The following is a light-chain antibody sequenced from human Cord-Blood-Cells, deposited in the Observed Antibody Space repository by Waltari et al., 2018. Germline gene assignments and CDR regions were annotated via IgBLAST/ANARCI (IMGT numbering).Light chain of an antibody. CDR1: QGISSA. J-gene: IGKJ2*01. Sequence: AIQFTQSTSSLSASVGDRVTITCRASQGISSALAWYQQKPGKAPRLLIYDASSLESGVPSRFSGSVSGTDFTLTISSLQPEDFATYYCQQFNSYQYTFGQGTKLEIK. V-gene: IGKV1-13*02. CDR3: QQFNSYQYT. CDR2: DAS.